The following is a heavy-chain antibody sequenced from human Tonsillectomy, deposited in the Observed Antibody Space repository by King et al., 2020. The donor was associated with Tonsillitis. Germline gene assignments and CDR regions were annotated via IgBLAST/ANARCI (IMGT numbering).Heavy chain of an antibody. Sequence: VQLVESGGGLVQPGGSLRLSCAASGFTFSSQWMHWVRQAPGKGLVWVSRINGDGSGTTYADSVKGRFTISRDNTKKTVHLQIDSLRAADTAVYYCATGAHWYYDLWGRGTLVTVSS. V-gene: IGHV3-74*01. CDR3: ATGAHWYYDL. CDR1: GFTFSSQW. D-gene: IGHD3-10*01. CDR2: INGDGSGT. J-gene: IGHJ2*01.